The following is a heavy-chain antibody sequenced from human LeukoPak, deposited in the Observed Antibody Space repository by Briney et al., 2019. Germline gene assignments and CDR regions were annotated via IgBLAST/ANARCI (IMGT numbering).Heavy chain of an antibody. CDR3: ARGYPPRRLYDSSGYYSYYFDY. Sequence: ASVKVSCKASGYTFTGYGLSWVRQAPGQGLEWMGWISTYNGKTYYAQKVQGRVTMTTDTSTSTAYMELRSLRSDDTAVYYCARGYPPRRLYDSSGYYSYYFDYWGQGTLVTVSS. J-gene: IGHJ4*02. CDR2: ISTYNGKT. D-gene: IGHD3-22*01. V-gene: IGHV1-18*01. CDR1: GYTFTGYG.